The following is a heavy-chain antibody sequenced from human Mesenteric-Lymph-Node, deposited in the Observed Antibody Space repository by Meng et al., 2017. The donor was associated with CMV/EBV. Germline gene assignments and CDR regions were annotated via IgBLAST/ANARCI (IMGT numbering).Heavy chain of an antibody. CDR3: ARDLTLIERD. CDR2: ISGSGGST. CDR1: GFTFSSFT. J-gene: IGHJ4*02. D-gene: IGHD3-22*01. V-gene: IGHV3-21*06. Sequence: GESLKISCAASGFTFSSFTMNWVRQAPGKGLEWVSAISGSGGSTYYADSVKGRFTISRDNAKSSLYLQMNSLRVEDTAVYYCARDLTLIERDWGQGTLVTVSS.